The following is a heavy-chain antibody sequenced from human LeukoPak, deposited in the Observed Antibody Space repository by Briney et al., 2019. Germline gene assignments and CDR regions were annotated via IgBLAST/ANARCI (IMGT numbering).Heavy chain of an antibody. V-gene: IGHV1-18*01. J-gene: IGHJ3*02. Sequence: GASVKVSCKASGYTFTSYGIRWVRQAPGQGLEWMGWISAYNGNTNYAQKLQGRVTMTTDTSTSTAYMELRSLRSDDTAVYYCARVPGYCSSTSCYLDAFDIWGQGTMVTVSS. CDR1: GYTFTSYG. D-gene: IGHD2-2*01. CDR3: ARVPGYCSSTSCYLDAFDI. CDR2: ISAYNGNT.